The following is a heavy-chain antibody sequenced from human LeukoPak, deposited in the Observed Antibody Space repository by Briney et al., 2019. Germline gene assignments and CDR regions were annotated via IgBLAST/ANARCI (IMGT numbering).Heavy chain of an antibody. V-gene: IGHV3-48*01. CDR1: GFTVSSNY. J-gene: IGHJ6*02. CDR2: ISSTSSTI. Sequence: PGGSLRLSCAASGFTVSSNYMSWVRQAPGKGLEWVSYISSTSSTIYYADSMKGRFTISRDNAKNSLYLQMNSLRAEDTAVYYCARDPPHGMDVWGQGTTVTVSS. CDR3: ARDPPHGMDV.